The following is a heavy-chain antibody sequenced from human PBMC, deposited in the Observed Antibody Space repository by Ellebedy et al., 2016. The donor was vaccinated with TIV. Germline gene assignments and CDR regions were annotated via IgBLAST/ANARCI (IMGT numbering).Heavy chain of an antibody. D-gene: IGHD3-16*01. J-gene: IGHJ4*02. CDR1: GFTFSAYW. CDR2: IKGDGSST. CDR3: ARDQYGGRPDY. Sequence: PGGSLRLSCAASGFTFSAYWMHWVRQVPGEGLVWVSRIKGDGSSTSYADSVTGRFTISRENAKNTLYLQMNSLRVEDTAVYSCARDQYGGRPDYWGQGTLVTVSS. V-gene: IGHV3-74*01.